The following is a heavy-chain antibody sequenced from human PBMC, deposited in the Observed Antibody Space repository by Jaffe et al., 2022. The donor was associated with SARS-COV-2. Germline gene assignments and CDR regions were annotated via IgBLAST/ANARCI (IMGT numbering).Heavy chain of an antibody. CDR2: IIPIFGTA. Sequence: QVQLVQSGAEVKKPGSSVKVSCKASGGTFSSYAISWVRQAPGQGLEWMGGIIPIFGTANYAQKFQGRVTITADESTSTAYMELSSLRSEDTAVYYCASGPGWTSNYGTYYGMDVWGQGTTVTVSS. CDR3: ASGPGWTSNYGTYYGMDV. V-gene: IGHV1-69*01. J-gene: IGHJ6*02. D-gene: IGHD4-4*01. CDR1: GGTFSSYA.